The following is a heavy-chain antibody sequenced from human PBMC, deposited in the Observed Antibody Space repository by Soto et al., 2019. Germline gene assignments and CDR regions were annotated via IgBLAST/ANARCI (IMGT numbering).Heavy chain of an antibody. V-gene: IGHV3-30-3*01. CDR1: GFTFSSYA. Sequence: QVQLVESGGGVVQPGWSLRLSCAASGFTFSSYAMHWVRQAPGKGLEWVAVISYDGSNKYYADSVKGRFTISRDNSKNTLYLQMNSLRAGDTAVYYCARDMGGPFDYWGQGTLVTVSS. J-gene: IGHJ4*02. CDR2: ISYDGSNK. CDR3: ARDMGGPFDY. D-gene: IGHD2-15*01.